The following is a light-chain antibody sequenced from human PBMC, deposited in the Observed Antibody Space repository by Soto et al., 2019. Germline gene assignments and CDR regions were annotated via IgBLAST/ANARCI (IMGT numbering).Light chain of an antibody. V-gene: IGLV2-23*01. CDR1: SSDVGSYNP. CDR2: ENN. CDR3: SSYATTYTVA. Sequence: QSALTQPASVSGSPGQSITISCTRTSSDVGSYNPVSWYQQHPGKAPKLIIYENNRRPSGVSDRFSASKSGNTASLTVSGLQAEDEADYYCSSYATTYTVAFGGGTKLTVL. J-gene: IGLJ2*01.